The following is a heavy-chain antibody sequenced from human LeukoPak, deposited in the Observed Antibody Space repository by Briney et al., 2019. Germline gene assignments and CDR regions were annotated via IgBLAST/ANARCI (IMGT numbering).Heavy chain of an antibody. Sequence: GGSLRLSCVASGFTFSTFGMHWVRQAPGKGLEWVAFIRYDGSNKYYADSVKGRFTISRDNSKNTLYLQMNSLRAEDTAVYYCAKDGWGSGYYGYYFDYWGQGTLVTVSS. V-gene: IGHV3-30*02. CDR3: AKDGWGSGYYGYYFDY. CDR1: GFTFSTFG. J-gene: IGHJ4*02. D-gene: IGHD3-22*01. CDR2: IRYDGSNK.